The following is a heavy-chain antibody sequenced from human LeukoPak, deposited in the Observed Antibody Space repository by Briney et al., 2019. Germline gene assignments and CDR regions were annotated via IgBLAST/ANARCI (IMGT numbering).Heavy chain of an antibody. Sequence: GGSLRLSCAASGFTFSSYWMSWVRQAPGKGLEWVANINKDGGEKYYADSVKGRFTIYRDNAKNSLYLQMNSLRVEDTAFYYCARDLAYSRLDYWGQGMLVTVSS. CDR1: GFTFSSYW. D-gene: IGHD5-18*01. CDR3: ARDLAYSRLDY. J-gene: IGHJ4*02. V-gene: IGHV3-7*01. CDR2: INKDGGEK.